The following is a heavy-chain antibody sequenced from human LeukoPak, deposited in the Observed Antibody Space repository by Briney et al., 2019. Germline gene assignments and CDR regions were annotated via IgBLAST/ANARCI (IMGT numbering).Heavy chain of an antibody. Sequence: PGRSLRLSCAASGFTFSSHSMNWVRQAPGKGLEWVSSISSSSIYIYYADSMKGRFTISRDNAKNSLYLQINSLRAEDTAVYYCARDGAAAGTFDYWGQGTLVTVSS. D-gene: IGHD6-13*01. J-gene: IGHJ4*02. V-gene: IGHV3-21*01. CDR1: GFTFSSHS. CDR2: ISSSSIYI. CDR3: ARDGAAAGTFDY.